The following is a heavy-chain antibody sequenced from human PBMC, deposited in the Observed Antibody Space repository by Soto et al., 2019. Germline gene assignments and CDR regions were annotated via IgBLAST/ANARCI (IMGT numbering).Heavy chain of an antibody. CDR3: SKDGRTLYAPNAFHY. D-gene: IGHD2-2*01. CDR1: GFTFSSYA. Sequence: AGVSLRLSCAASGFTFSSYAMSWVRQAPGKGLEWVSAISGSGGSTYYADSVKGRFTISRDNSKNTLYLQMNSLRAEDTAVYYPSKDGRTLYAPNAFHYWGQGIL. V-gene: IGHV3-23*01. CDR2: ISGSGGST. J-gene: IGHJ4*02.